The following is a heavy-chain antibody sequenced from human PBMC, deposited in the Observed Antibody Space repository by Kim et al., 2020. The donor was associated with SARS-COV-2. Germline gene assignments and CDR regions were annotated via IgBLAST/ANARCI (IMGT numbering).Heavy chain of an antibody. CDR3: ARDGAGRIAAAGTNWFDP. D-gene: IGHD6-13*01. J-gene: IGHJ5*02. CDR2: IIPIFGTA. V-gene: IGHV1-69*13. CDR1: GGTFSSYA. Sequence: SVKVSCKASGGTFSSYAISWVRQAPGQGLEWMGGIIPIFGTANYAQKFQGRVTITADESTSTAYMELSSLRSEDTAVYYCARDGAGRIAAAGTNWFDPWGQGTLVTVSS.